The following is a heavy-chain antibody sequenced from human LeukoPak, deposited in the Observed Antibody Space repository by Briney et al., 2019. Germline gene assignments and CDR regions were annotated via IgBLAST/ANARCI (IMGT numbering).Heavy chain of an antibody. CDR2: IKQDGRER. V-gene: IGHV3-7*03. CDR1: GFTLSSFW. CDR3: ARQNFSGFYSWFDP. D-gene: IGHD3-3*01. Sequence: GGSLRLSCAASGFTLSSFWMSWVRQTPGKGLEWVANIKQDGRERYYVDSVKGRFTISRDSAEKSLYLQMNSLGVEDTAFYFCARQNFSGFYSWFDPWGQGTLVTVSS. J-gene: IGHJ5*02.